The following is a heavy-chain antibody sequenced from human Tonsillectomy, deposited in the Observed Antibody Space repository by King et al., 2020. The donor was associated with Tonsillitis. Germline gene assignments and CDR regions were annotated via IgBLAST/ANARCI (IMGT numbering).Heavy chain of an antibody. Sequence: QLVQSGAEMKKPGASVKVSCKASGYTFTSYGITWVRQAPGQGLEWMGWISAYNGNTNYVQKLQGRVTMTTDTSTSTAYMELRSLRSDDTAVYYCARDHGIAVAGTVDYWGQGTLVTVSS. J-gene: IGHJ4*02. CDR2: ISAYNGNT. D-gene: IGHD6-19*01. CDR1: GYTFTSYG. V-gene: IGHV1-18*01. CDR3: ARDHGIAVAGTVDY.